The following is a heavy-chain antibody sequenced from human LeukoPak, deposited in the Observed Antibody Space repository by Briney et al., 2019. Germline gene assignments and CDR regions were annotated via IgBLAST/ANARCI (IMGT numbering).Heavy chain of an antibody. CDR1: GYSFTSYE. CDR2: MNPNTGFT. V-gene: IGHV1-8*01. J-gene: IGHJ4*02. D-gene: IGHD4/OR15-4a*01. Sequence: GASVKVSCTASGYSFTSYEINWVRQATGHGLEWMGGMNPNTGFTGNAQKVRGRVTMTRDTSMNTAYMELSSLRSEDTAVYFCARGGTLIGASLRALDNWGQGTLVTVSS. CDR3: ARGGTLIGASLRALDN.